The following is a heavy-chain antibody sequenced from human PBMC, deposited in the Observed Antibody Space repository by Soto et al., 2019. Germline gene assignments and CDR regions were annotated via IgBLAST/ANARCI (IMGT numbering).Heavy chain of an antibody. Sequence: GPEVKKPGASVKVSCKTSGYTFTTYGISWVGQAPGQGLEWMGWITTDKGKTTYAQKFQGRVTMTTDTSTSTAYMELRSLRSDDTAVYYCATRSPAFDYWGQGTLVTVSS. V-gene: IGHV1-18*01. J-gene: IGHJ4*02. CDR2: ITTDKGKT. CDR1: GYTFTTYG. CDR3: ATRSPAFDY.